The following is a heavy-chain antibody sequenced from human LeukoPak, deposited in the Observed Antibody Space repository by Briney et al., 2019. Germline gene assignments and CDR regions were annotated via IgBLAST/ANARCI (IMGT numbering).Heavy chain of an antibody. Sequence: PSETLSLTCTVSGGSISSSSYYWGWIRQPPGKGLEWIGSIYYSGSTYYNPPLKSRVTISVDTSKNQFSLKLSSVTAADTAVYYCARHPYGDYSPYYFDYWGQGTLVTVSS. V-gene: IGHV4-39*01. CDR2: IYYSGST. CDR1: GGSISSSSYY. J-gene: IGHJ4*02. D-gene: IGHD4-17*01. CDR3: ARHPYGDYSPYYFDY.